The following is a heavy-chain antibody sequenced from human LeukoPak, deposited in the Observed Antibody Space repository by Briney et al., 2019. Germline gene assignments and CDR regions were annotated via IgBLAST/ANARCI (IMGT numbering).Heavy chain of an antibody. V-gene: IGHV1-46*01. CDR3: ARENYDILTGYRTLHLDY. D-gene: IGHD3-9*01. Sequence: ASVKVSCKASGYTFTSYYMHWVRQAPGQGLEWMGIINPSGGSTSYAQKFQGTVTMTRDMSTSTVYMELSSLRSEDTAVYYCARENYDILTGYRTLHLDYWGQGTLVTVSS. J-gene: IGHJ4*02. CDR2: INPSGGST. CDR1: GYTFTSYY.